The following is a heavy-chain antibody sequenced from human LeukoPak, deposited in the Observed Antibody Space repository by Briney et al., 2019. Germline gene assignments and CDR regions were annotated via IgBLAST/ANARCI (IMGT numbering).Heavy chain of an antibody. D-gene: IGHD3-22*01. CDR1: GFTFSSYW. V-gene: IGHV3-7*01. CDR2: IKQDGSEK. Sequence: PGGSLRLSCAASGFTFSSYWMSWVRQAPGKGLEWVANIKQDGSEKYYVDSVKGRFTISRDNAKNSLYLQMNSLRAEDTAVYYCARDPRRRYYDSSGLVAYWGQGTLVTVSS. J-gene: IGHJ4*02. CDR3: ARDPRRRYYDSSGLVAY.